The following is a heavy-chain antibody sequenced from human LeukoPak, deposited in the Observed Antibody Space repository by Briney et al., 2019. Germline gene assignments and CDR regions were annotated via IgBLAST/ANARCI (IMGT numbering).Heavy chain of an antibody. CDR3: ARGHVRGVMHYYYYMDV. V-gene: IGHV3-48*01. CDR2: ISSSSSTI. Sequence: GGSLRLSCAASGFTFSSYSMNWVHQAPGKELEWVSYISSSSSTIYYADSVKGRFTISRDNAKNSLYLQMNSLRAEGTAVYYCARGHVRGVMHYYYYMDVWGKGTTVTVSS. CDR1: GFTFSSYS. J-gene: IGHJ6*03. D-gene: IGHD3-10*01.